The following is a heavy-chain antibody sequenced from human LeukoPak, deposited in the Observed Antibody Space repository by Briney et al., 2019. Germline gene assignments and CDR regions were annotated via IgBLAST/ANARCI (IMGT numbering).Heavy chain of an antibody. CDR1: GGSISSYY. CDR3: ARGYSTSWYKFDY. V-gene: IGHV4-59*08. J-gene: IGHJ4*02. Sequence: SETLSLTCTVSGGSISSYYWSWIRQPPGKGLEWIGYIYYSGSTNYNPSLKSRVTISVDTSKNQFSLKLSSVTAVDTAVYYCARGYSTSWYKFDYWGQGTLATVSS. D-gene: IGHD6-13*01. CDR2: IYYSGST.